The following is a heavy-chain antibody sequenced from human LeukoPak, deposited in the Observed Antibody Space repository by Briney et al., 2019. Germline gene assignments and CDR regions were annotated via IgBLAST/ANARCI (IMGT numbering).Heavy chain of an antibody. Sequence: GRSLRLSCAASGFTFSSYGMHWVRQAPGKGLEWVAVIWYDGSNKYYADSVKGRFTISRDNSKNTLYLQMNSLRAEDTAVYYCARDRGPYDSSGFQSHWGQGTLVTVSS. D-gene: IGHD3-22*01. CDR1: GFTFSSYG. V-gene: IGHV3-33*01. CDR2: IWYDGSNK. CDR3: ARDRGPYDSSGFQSH. J-gene: IGHJ4*02.